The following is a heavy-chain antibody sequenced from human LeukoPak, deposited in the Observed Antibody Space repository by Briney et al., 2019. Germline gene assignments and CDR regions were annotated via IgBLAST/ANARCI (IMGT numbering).Heavy chain of an antibody. V-gene: IGHV3-21*01. CDR3: ARDWYEWLGQGFFDL. CDR2: INPGSAYI. J-gene: IGHJ2*01. CDR1: GFTFSSYS. D-gene: IGHD6-19*01. Sequence: PGGSLRLSCAASGFTFSSYSMNWVRQAPGKGLEWVSSINPGSAYIYYADSVKGRFTISRDNAKNSLYLQMNSLRAEDTAVYYCARDWYEWLGQGFFDLWGRGTLVTVSS.